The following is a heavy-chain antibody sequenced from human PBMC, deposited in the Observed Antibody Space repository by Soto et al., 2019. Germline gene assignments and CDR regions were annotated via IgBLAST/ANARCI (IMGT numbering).Heavy chain of an antibody. CDR2: IKQDGSEK. J-gene: IGHJ4*02. V-gene: IGHV3-7*01. D-gene: IGHD3-3*01. Sequence: LRLSCAGSGFTFSSYWMSWVRQAPGKGLEWVANIKQDGSEKYYVDSVRGRFTISRDNAKNSLYLQMSGLRAEDTAVFYCARGTLWNGYQFFDYWGQGTLVTVSS. CDR3: ARGTLWNGYQFFDY. CDR1: GFTFSSYW.